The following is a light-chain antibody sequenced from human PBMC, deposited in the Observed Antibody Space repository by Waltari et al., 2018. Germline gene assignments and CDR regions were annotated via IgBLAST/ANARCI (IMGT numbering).Light chain of an antibody. J-gene: IGLJ2*01. V-gene: IGLV1-44*01. CDR2: SNN. CDR3: ATWDASLTGWV. CDR1: SYNIGRNP. Sequence: QSVLTQPPSASGTHGQRVTISCSGRSYNIGRNPVNWYQQLPGTAPKLLIHSNNHRPSGVPDRFSVSKSGTSASLAISGLQSEDEAEYYCATWDASLTGWVFGGGTKLTVL.